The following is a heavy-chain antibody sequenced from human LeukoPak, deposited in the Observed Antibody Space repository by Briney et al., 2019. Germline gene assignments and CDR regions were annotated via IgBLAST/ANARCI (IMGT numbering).Heavy chain of an antibody. CDR3: AKDRGIVVVPADGAKTGDNWFDP. J-gene: IGHJ5*02. V-gene: IGHV3-21*04. CDR1: GFTFSDYS. Sequence: GGSLRLSCAASGFTFSDYSMNWVRQAPGKGLEWVSSISSSSSYIYYADSVKGRFTISRDNSKNTLYLQMNSLRAEDTAVYYCAKDRGIVVVPADGAKTGDNWFDPWGQGTLVTVSS. CDR2: ISSSSSYI. D-gene: IGHD2-2*01.